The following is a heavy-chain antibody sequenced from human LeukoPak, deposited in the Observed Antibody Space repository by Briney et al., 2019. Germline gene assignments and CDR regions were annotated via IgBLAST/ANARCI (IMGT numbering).Heavy chain of an antibody. CDR2: INPNNGDT. J-gene: IGHJ4*02. Sequence: ASVKVSCKTSGYTFTGNFMHWVRQAPGQGPEWMGWINPNNGDTNYAQKFQGRVTMTRVTSITTAYMQLSSLRSDDTAVYYCARTRGTHISMAYLDSWGQGTLVTVSS. V-gene: IGHV1-2*02. D-gene: IGHD2/OR15-2a*01. CDR1: GYTFTGNF. CDR3: ARTRGTHISMAYLDS.